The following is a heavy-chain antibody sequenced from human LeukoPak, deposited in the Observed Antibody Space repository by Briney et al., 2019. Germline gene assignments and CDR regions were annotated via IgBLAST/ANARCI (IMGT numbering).Heavy chain of an antibody. D-gene: IGHD4-17*01. J-gene: IGHJ6*02. V-gene: IGHV3-48*01. Sequence: GGSLRLSCAASGFTFRSYIMNRVRQAPGKGLEWVSYISSSSSTIYYADSVKGRFTISRDNAKNSLYLQMNSLRAEDTAVYYCASEKGVTVTTTASTNYYGMDVWGQGTTVTVSS. CDR2: ISSSSSTI. CDR3: ASEKGVTVTTTASTNYYGMDV. CDR1: GFTFRSYI.